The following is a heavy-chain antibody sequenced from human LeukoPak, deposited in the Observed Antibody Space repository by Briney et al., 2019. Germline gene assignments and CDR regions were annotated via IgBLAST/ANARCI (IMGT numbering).Heavy chain of an antibody. CDR2: ISSSSSTI. CDR1: GFTFSSYS. CDR3: ARVGEGAAKD. J-gene: IGHJ4*02. V-gene: IGHV3-48*01. D-gene: IGHD1-26*01. Sequence: GGSLRLSCAASGFTFSSYSMNWVRQAPGKGLEWLSYISSSSSTIYYAGSVKGRFTISSDNSKNTLYLQMNSLRVEDTAVYYCARVGEGAAKDWGQGTLVTVSS.